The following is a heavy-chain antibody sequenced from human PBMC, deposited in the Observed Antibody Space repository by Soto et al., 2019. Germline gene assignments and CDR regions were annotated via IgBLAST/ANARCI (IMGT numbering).Heavy chain of an antibody. D-gene: IGHD3-10*01. CDR2: IKEDGSEK. CDR1: GFRISNYF. Sequence: EVQLVESGGGLVQPGGSLRLSCVGSGFRISNYFMSWVRQAPGKGLGWVANIKEDGSEKYYVESVKGRFTISRDNAKNSLYLQVNSLRDEDTAVYYCARPRFRGMDVWGQGTTVTVSS. V-gene: IGHV3-7*03. J-gene: IGHJ6*02. CDR3: ARPRFRGMDV.